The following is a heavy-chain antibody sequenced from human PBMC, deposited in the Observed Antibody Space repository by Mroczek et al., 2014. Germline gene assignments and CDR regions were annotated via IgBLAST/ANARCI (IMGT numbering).Heavy chain of an antibody. CDR2: IIPILGIA. CDR3: ARVKEKVTTFSGMDV. Sequence: QVQLVESGAEVKKPGSSVKVSCKASGGTFSSYTISWVRQAPGQGLEWMGRIIPILGIANYAQKFQGRVTITADKSTSTAYMELSSLRSEDTAVYYCARVKEKVTTFSGMDVVGPRDHGHRLL. CDR1: GGTFSSYT. D-gene: IGHD2/OR15-2a*01. J-gene: IGHJ6*02. V-gene: IGHV1-69*02.